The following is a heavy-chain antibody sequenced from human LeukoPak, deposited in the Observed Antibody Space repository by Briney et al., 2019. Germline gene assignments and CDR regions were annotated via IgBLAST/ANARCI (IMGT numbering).Heavy chain of an antibody. Sequence: SVKVSCKASGGTFSSYAISWVRQAPGQGLEWMGGIIPIFGAPQYAQNFQGRVTITADKSTSTAYMELSSLRSEDTAIYYCAREGIAAYVWGQGTLVTVSS. V-gene: IGHV1-69*06. J-gene: IGHJ4*02. D-gene: IGHD6-6*01. CDR2: IIPIFGAP. CDR3: AREGIAAYV. CDR1: GGTFSSYA.